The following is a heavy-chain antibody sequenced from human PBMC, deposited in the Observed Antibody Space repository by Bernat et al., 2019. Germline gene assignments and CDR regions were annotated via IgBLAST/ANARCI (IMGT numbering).Heavy chain of an antibody. CDR1: GFIFSNYA. Sequence: EVQLLESGGGLVQPGGSLRLSCAASGFIFSNYAMTWVRQAPGQGLVWVSSISTTGSGTYYTDSVRGRFTISRDNSKNTLYLQMNSLRAEDTAVYYCAKFDSSGWYRVIQGDGFDIWGQGTMVTVSS. V-gene: IGHV3-23*01. CDR3: AKFDSSGWYRVIQGDGFDI. J-gene: IGHJ3*02. D-gene: IGHD6-19*01. CDR2: ISTTGSGT.